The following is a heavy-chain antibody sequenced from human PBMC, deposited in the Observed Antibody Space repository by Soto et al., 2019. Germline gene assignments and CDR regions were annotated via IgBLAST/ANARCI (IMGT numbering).Heavy chain of an antibody. V-gene: IGHV1-18*04. J-gene: IGHJ6*02. Sequence: XSVKVSCKASGYTFTSYGISWVRQAPGQGLEWMGWISAYNGNTNYAQKLQGRVTMTTDTSTSTAYMELRSLRSDETAVYYCARDCTNGVCYLWHVYYYYGMDVWGQGTTVTVSS. D-gene: IGHD2-8*01. CDR2: ISAYNGNT. CDR3: ARDCTNGVCYLWHVYYYYGMDV. CDR1: GYTFTSYG.